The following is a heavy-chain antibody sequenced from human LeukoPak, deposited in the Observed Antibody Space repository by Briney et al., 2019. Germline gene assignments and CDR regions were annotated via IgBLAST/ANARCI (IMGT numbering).Heavy chain of an antibody. CDR3: ARRRNGDYHFDY. CDR2: IYYSGST. CDR1: GGSISSYY. Sequence: PSETLSLTCTASGGSISSYYWSWIRQPPGKGLEWIGYIYYSGSTNYNPSLKSRVTISVDTSKNQFSLKLSSVTAADTAVYYCARRRNGDYHFDYWGQGTLVTVSS. D-gene: IGHD4-17*01. V-gene: IGHV4-59*08. J-gene: IGHJ4*02.